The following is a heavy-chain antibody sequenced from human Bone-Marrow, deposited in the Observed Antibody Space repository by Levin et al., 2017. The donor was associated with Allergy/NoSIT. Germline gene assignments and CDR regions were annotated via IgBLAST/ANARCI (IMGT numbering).Heavy chain of an antibody. CDR1: GFTFSNAW. D-gene: IGHD3-16*01. J-gene: IGHJ4*02. Sequence: GGSLRLSCAASGFTFSNAWMSWVRQAPGKGLEWVGRIKSKTDGGTTDYAAPVKGRFTISRDDSKNTLYLQMNSLKTEDTAVYYCTTMKRGNSYYDYIWGSSEAWYFDYWGQGTLVTVSS. V-gene: IGHV3-15*01. CDR2: IKSKTDGGTT. CDR3: TTMKRGNSYYDYIWGSSEAWYFDY.